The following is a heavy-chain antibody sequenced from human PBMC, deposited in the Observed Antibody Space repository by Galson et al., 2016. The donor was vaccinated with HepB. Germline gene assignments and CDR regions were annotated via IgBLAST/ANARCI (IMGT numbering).Heavy chain of an antibody. CDR2: INGNGNT. V-gene: IGHV1-3*01. CDR1: GYTFTSYA. Sequence: SVKVSCKASGYTFTSYAIHWVRQAPGQRPEWMGWINGNGNTKYLQKFQGRVTITRDTSASTAYMELSSLRSEDTAVYYCATNIVGATTSFDYWGQGTLVTVSS. CDR3: ATNIVGATTSFDY. J-gene: IGHJ4*02. D-gene: IGHD1-26*01.